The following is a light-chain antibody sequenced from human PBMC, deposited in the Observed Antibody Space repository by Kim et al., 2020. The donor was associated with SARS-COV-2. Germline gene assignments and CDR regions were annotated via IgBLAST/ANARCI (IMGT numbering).Light chain of an antibody. J-gene: IGKJ3*01. Sequence: DIQMTQSPSSLSASVGDRVTITCRTTQSISSHLNWYQQKPGRAPKLLISAASTLQGGVPSRFSGSGSETDFTLTISSLQPESFAAYLCQQSYIAPFAFGPGTKVYIK. CDR3: QQSYIAPFA. CDR2: AAS. V-gene: IGKV1-39*01. CDR1: QSISSH.